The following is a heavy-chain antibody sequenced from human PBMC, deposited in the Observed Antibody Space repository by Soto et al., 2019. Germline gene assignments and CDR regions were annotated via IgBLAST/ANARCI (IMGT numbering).Heavy chain of an antibody. CDR3: AKGDCSGGSCPISPFDY. CDR1: GFTFSNYA. V-gene: IGHV3-23*01. Sequence: TGGSLRLSCAASGFTFSNYAMSWVRQAPGKGLEWVSTTSTGGGSTYYADSVKGRFTISRDNSKNTLYLQMNSLRAEDTAVYYCAKGDCSGGSCPISPFDYWGQGTLVTVSS. J-gene: IGHJ4*02. D-gene: IGHD2-15*01. CDR2: TSTGGGST.